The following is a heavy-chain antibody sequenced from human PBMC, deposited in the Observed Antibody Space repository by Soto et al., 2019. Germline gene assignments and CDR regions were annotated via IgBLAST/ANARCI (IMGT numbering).Heavy chain of an antibody. J-gene: IGHJ4*02. Sequence: QAGGSLRLSCADSGFRFSSYSMSWVRQTPGKGLEWVAAITATGDRTYYADSVTGRFTISRDNSKKTHYLQMTSLRAEDTVMYYCATMNGYFEYWGQGTPVTVSS. D-gene: IGHD3-22*01. CDR2: ITATGDRT. V-gene: IGHV3-23*01. CDR1: GFRFSSYS. CDR3: ATMNGYFEY.